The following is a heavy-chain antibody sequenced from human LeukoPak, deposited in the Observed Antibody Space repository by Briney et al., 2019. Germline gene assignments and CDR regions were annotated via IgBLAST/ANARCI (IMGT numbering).Heavy chain of an antibody. CDR3: AKGGWLEN. D-gene: IGHD6-19*01. Sequence: LSGGSLRLSCEASGFTFMTYWMNWVRQAPGKGLEWAANINKDGREKYYVDSVRGRFTISRDNSKNTPYMQMNSLRAEDTAVYYCAKGGWLENWGQGTLVTVSS. V-gene: IGHV3-7*05. J-gene: IGHJ4*02. CDR2: INKDGREK. CDR1: GFTFMTYW.